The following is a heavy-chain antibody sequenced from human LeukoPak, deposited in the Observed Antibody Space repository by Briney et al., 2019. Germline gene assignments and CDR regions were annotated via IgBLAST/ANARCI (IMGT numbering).Heavy chain of an antibody. Sequence: SVKVSCKASGYTFTGYYMHWVRHAPGQGLEWMGWINPNSGGTNYAQKFQGRVTMTRDTPISTAYMELSRLRSDDTAVYYCASQSRIITIFGVVMTAHAFDIWGQGTMVTVSS. V-gene: IGHV1-2*02. CDR1: GYTFTGYY. CDR2: INPNSGGT. CDR3: ASQSRIITIFGVVMTAHAFDI. D-gene: IGHD3-3*01. J-gene: IGHJ3*02.